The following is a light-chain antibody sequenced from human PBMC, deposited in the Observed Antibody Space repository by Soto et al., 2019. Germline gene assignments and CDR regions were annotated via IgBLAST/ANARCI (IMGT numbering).Light chain of an antibody. Sequence: EIVMTQSPATLSVSPGERVTLSCRASQSVSDNLAWYQQKPGQAPRLLIYGASTRATGIPARFSGSGSGTEFTLTISSLQSEDFAVYYCQQYNNWPYTFGQGTKLDIK. J-gene: IGKJ2*01. CDR2: GAS. CDR3: QQYNNWPYT. CDR1: QSVSDN. V-gene: IGKV3-15*01.